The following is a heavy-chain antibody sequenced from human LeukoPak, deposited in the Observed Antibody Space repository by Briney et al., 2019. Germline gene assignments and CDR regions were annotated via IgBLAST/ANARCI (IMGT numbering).Heavy chain of an antibody. CDR1: GGTFSSYA. CDR3: ARDALVVVRDVNWFDP. D-gene: IGHD3-10*01. V-gene: IGHV1-69*04. J-gene: IGHJ5*02. CDR2: IIPILGIA. Sequence: SVKVSCKASGGTFSSYAIGWVRQAPGQGLEWMGRIIPILGIANYAQKFQGRVTITADKSTSTAYMELSSLRSEDTAVYYCARDALVVVRDVNWFDPWGQGTLVTVSS.